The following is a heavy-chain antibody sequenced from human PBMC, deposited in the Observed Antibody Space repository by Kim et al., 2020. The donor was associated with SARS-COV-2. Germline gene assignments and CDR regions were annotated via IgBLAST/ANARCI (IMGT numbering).Heavy chain of an antibody. J-gene: IGHJ5*02. CDR1: GGSISGYY. CDR2: IYTSGST. CDR3: AREFVAVGFDP. V-gene: IGHV4-4*07. D-gene: IGHD2-2*01. Sequence: SETLSLTCTVSGGSISGYYWSWIRQPAGKGLEWIGRIYTSGSTNYNPSLKSRVTMSVDTSKSQFSLKLSSVTAADTAVYYCAREFVAVGFDPWGQGTLVTVSS.